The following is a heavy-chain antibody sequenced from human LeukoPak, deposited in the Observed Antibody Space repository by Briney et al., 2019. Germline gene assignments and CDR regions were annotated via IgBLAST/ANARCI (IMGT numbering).Heavy chain of an antibody. J-gene: IGHJ5*02. CDR3: ARFTPQGYGWGGYNRFDP. V-gene: IGHV4-38-2*02. CDR2: IFYTGST. Sequence: SETLSLTCTVSGYSISSGYYWAWIRQPPGKGLEWNVSIFYTGSTYHNPSLKSRVTISVDTSKNQFSLNLTSVTAADTAVYYCARFTPQGYGWGGYNRFDPWGQGTLVTVSS. CDR1: GYSISSGYY. D-gene: IGHD3-16*01.